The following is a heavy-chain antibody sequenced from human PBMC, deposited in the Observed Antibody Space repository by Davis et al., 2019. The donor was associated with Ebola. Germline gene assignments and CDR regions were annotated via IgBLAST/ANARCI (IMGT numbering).Heavy chain of an antibody. CDR2: IYYSGFTYSGTT. Sequence: PSETLSLTCTVSEDSISSGDFYWGWIRQPPGKGLEWIGYIYYSGFTYSGTTYYNLSLKSRLAISIDTSKNQFSLKLSSLTAADTAVYYCARGVLVREPPIWDYWGQGTLVTVSS. J-gene: IGHJ4*02. V-gene: IGHV4-30-4*01. CDR1: EDSISSGDFY. D-gene: IGHD3-10*01. CDR3: ARGVLVREPPIWDY.